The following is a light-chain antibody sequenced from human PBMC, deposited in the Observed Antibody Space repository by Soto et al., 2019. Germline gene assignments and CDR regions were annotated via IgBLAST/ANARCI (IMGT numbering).Light chain of an antibody. CDR1: SSDIGGYNY. CDR3: SSFTGTSALIL. V-gene: IGLV2-14*03. CDR2: EVS. J-gene: IGLJ2*01. Sequence: QSALTQPASVSGSLGQSITISCTGTSSDIGGYNYVSWYQQHPGKAPQLMIYEVSNRPSGVSNRFSGSKSGNTASLTISGRRADDEGDYFCSSFTGTSALILFGGGTQLTVL.